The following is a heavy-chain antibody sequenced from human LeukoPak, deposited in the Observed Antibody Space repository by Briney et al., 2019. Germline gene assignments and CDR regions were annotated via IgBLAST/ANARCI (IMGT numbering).Heavy chain of an antibody. CDR3: ARDKVGGYSYGY. CDR2: ISAYNGNT. V-gene: IGHV1-18*01. Sequence: ASVTVSCKASGYTFTSYGISWVRQAPGQGLEWMGWISAYNGNTNYAQKLQGRVTMTTDTSTSTAYMELSSLRSEDTAVYYCARDKVGGYSYGYWGQGTLVTVSS. D-gene: IGHD5-18*01. CDR1: GYTFTSYG. J-gene: IGHJ4*02.